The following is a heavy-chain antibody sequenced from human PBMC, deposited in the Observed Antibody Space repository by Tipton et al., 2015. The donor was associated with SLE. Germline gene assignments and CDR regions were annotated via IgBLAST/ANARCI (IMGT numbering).Heavy chain of an antibody. J-gene: IGHJ4*01. CDR1: GGSISSYY. CDR2: ISWIGST. CDR3: ARLVVLAAEGLYSFDY. D-gene: IGHD2-15*01. Sequence: TLSLTCTVSGGSISSYYWTWIRQPPGKRLEWIGYISWIGSTNYNPSLKSRVTMSVDTSMNQFSLELSSVTAADTAVYYCARLVVLAAEGLYSFDYWGHGTLVTVSS. V-gene: IGHV4-59*08.